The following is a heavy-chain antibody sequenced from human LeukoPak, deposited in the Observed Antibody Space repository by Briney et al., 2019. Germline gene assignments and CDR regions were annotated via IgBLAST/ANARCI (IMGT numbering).Heavy chain of an antibody. Sequence: PGGSLRLSCAASGFTFSSYAMSWVRQAPGKGLKWVSTINDNGDGTYYADSVKGRFTISRDNSYNTVSLQMNSLRDEDTGVYYCASDYTNYDILTGYYPDVWGQGTTVTVSS. J-gene: IGHJ6*02. V-gene: IGHV3-23*01. CDR1: GFTFSSYA. D-gene: IGHD3-9*01. CDR2: INDNGDGT. CDR3: ASDYTNYDILTGYYPDV.